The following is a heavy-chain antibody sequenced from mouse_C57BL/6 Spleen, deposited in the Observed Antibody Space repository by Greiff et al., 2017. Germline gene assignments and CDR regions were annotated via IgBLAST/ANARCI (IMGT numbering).Heavy chain of an antibody. V-gene: IGHV1-81*01. J-gene: IGHJ2*01. CDR3: ARDGKGRGYFDY. CDR2: IYPRSGNT. CDR1: GYTFTSYG. D-gene: IGHD2-1*01. Sequence: VQRVESGAELARPGASVKLSCKASGYTFTSYGISWVKQRTGQGLEWIGEIYPRSGNTYYNEKFKGKATLTADKSSSTAYMELRSLTSEDSAVYFCARDGKGRGYFDYWGQGTTLTVSS.